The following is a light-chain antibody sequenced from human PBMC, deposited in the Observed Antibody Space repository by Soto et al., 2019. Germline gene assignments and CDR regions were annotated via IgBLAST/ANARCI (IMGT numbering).Light chain of an antibody. CDR1: SSDIGDYNF. V-gene: IGLV2-8*01. Sequence: HSALTQHPSASGSPGQAVTVSCTGSSSDIGDYNFVSWYQQHPGKAPKLIIYEVKKRPSGVPDRFSASKSGNTASLTVSGLQAEDEADYYYSSYAANNYFVFGRRTKGTVL. CDR2: EVK. J-gene: IGLJ1*01. CDR3: SSYAANNYFV.